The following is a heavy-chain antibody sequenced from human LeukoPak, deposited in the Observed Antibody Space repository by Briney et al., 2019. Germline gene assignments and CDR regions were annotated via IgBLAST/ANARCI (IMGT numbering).Heavy chain of an antibody. CDR3: VRDLTYGARFDY. V-gene: IGHV3-30*04. CDR1: GFTFTDYA. J-gene: IGHJ4*02. Sequence: PGTSLRLSCLGSGFTFTDYAIHWLRQAPGKEMESVAFISSDGNVKFYVDSLKGRITISRDNFRNTVSLEMNTLRPEDTALYYCVRDLTYGARFDYWGQGTLVTVSS. D-gene: IGHD4/OR15-4a*01. CDR2: ISSDGNVK.